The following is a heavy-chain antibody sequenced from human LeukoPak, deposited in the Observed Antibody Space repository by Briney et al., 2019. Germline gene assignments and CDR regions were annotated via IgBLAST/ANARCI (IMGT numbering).Heavy chain of an antibody. CDR3: ARGWINADY. V-gene: IGHV4-34*01. J-gene: IGHJ4*02. Sequence: SETLSLTCAVYGGSFSGYYWSWIRQPPGKGLEWIGEINHSGSTNYNPSLKSRVTISVDTSKNQFSLKLSSVTAADTAVYYCARGWINADYWGQGTLVTVSS. CDR2: INHSGST. CDR1: GGSFSGYY. D-gene: IGHD5-12*01.